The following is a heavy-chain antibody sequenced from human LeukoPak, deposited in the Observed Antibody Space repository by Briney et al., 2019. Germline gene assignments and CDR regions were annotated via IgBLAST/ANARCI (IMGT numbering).Heavy chain of an antibody. Sequence: GGSLRLSCAASGFTFSSYDMHWVRQATGKGLEWVSAIGTAGGTYYPGSVKGRFTISRENAKNSLYLQMNSLRAGDTAVYYCARAGYGYLYFDLWGRGTLVTVSS. CDR2: IGTAGGT. CDR1: GFTFSSYD. V-gene: IGHV3-13*01. D-gene: IGHD5-18*01. J-gene: IGHJ2*01. CDR3: ARAGYGYLYFDL.